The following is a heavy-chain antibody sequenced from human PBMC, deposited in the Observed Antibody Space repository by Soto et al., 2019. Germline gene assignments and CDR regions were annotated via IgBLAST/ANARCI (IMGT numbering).Heavy chain of an antibody. CDR1: GYTFTSYD. V-gene: IGHV1-46*01. D-gene: IGHD5-12*01. J-gene: IGHJ4*02. CDR2: INPSGGST. Sequence: QVQLVQSGAEVKKPGASVKVSCKASGYTFTSYDIHWVRQAPGQRVEWMGMINPSGGSTNYAQKIQGRVTLTRDTSTSTVYMELSSLTSEDTALYYCAKDWGFSGYDHFDYWGQGTLVTVSS. CDR3: AKDWGFSGYDHFDY.